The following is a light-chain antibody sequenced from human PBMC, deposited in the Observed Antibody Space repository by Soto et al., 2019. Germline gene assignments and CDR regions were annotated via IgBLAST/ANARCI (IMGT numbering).Light chain of an antibody. V-gene: IGKV3-15*01. CDR1: QSVDIN. Sequence: EIVLTQSPATLSVSPGERVTLSCRASQSVDINLAWYQHKPGQAPRLLIYGASTRATDMSGTFSGRGSGTEFTLTISNLRPEDFAVYYCQQYRSWPRTFGQGTKVEIK. CDR3: QQYRSWPRT. J-gene: IGKJ1*01. CDR2: GAS.